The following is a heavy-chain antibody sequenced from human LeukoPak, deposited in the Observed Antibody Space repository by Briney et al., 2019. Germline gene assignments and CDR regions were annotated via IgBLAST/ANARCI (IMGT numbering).Heavy chain of an antibody. CDR3: VRLDAAAGRYLQFYY. CDR1: GGSINNYY. V-gene: IGHV4-59*08. CDR2: IHDSGST. J-gene: IGHJ4*02. Sequence: TAETLSLTCTVSGGSINNYYWSWIRQSPEKGLEWIGYIHDSGSTNYNPSLKSLVTISVDTSKNQFSLKLSSVTAADTAVYYCVRLDAAAGRYLQFYYWGQGTLVTVSS. D-gene: IGHD5-24*01.